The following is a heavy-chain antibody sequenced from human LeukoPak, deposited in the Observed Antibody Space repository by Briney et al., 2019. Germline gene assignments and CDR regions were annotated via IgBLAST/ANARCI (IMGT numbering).Heavy chain of an antibody. Sequence: PSETLSLTCTVSGGSIGSGDYYWSWIRQPPGKGLEWIGYIYYSGSAYYNPSLKSRVTISVDTSKNQFSLKLSSVTAADTAVYYCARSYYDSLGAFDIWGQGTMVIVSP. J-gene: IGHJ3*02. CDR1: GGSIGSGDYY. CDR2: IYYSGSA. V-gene: IGHV4-30-4*01. CDR3: ARSYYDSLGAFDI. D-gene: IGHD3-22*01.